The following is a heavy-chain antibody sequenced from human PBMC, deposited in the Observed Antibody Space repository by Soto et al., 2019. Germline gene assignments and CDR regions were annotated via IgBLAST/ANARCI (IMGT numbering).Heavy chain of an antibody. CDR2: VSPPFRTS. J-gene: IGHJ6*02. D-gene: IGHD3-10*01. CDR1: GVSFNNNG. V-gene: IGHV1-69*01. Sequence: QVQLVQSGAEVKKPGSSVKVSCKTSGVSFNNNGIGWVRQAPGHGLEWMGGVSPPFRTSNYARKFQGRISITADAFHGQGQYGPGSLESGDHGQYLWAKSLLFGSGSLSPYGMDVWGQGTTVTVSS. CDR3: AKSLLFGSGSLSPYGMDV.